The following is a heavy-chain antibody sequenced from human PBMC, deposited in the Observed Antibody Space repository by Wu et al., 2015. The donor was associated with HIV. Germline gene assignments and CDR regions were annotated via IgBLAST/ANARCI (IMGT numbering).Heavy chain of an antibody. CDR1: GYTFTSYG. J-gene: IGHJ4*02. D-gene: IGHD3-10*01. CDR2: ISAYNGNT. Sequence: QVQLVQSGAEVKKPGASVKVSCKASGYTFTSYGINWVRQAPGQGLEWMGWISAYNGNTNYAQKLQDRVTMTTDTSRSISYMELRSLRSDDTAMYYCARDGVGFGGSPYFFDYWGQGTLVTVSS. CDR3: ARDGVGFGGSPYFFDY. V-gene: IGHV1-18*01.